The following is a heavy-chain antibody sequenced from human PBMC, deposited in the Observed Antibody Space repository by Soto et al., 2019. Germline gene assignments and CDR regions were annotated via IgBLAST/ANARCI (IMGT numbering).Heavy chain of an antibody. V-gene: IGHV3-21*01. Sequence: GSLRLSCAASVFTFSSYSMNWVRQAPGKGLEWVSSISSSSSYIYYADSVKGRFTISRDNAKNSLYLQMNSLRAEDTAVYYCARSDYGDYYYGMDVWGQGTTVTVSS. J-gene: IGHJ6*02. CDR2: ISSSSSYI. CDR1: VFTFSSYS. D-gene: IGHD4-17*01. CDR3: ARSDYGDYYYGMDV.